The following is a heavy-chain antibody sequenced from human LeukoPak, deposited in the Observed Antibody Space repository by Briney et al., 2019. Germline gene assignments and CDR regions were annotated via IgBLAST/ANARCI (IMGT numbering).Heavy chain of an antibody. D-gene: IGHD6-13*01. Sequence: ASVKVSCKASGYIFTSYDISWVRQAPGQGLEWMGWIRSNDGHTKYAQKFQGRVTMTMDTFTTTFYMELRSLTPDDTAMYYCARQQLVPNWFDPWGQGTLVTVSS. CDR3: ARQQLVPNWFDP. CDR1: GYIFTSYD. J-gene: IGHJ5*02. CDR2: IRSNDGHT. V-gene: IGHV1-18*01.